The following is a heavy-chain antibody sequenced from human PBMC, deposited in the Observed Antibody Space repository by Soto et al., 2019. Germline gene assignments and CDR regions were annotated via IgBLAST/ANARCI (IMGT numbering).Heavy chain of an antibody. Sequence: QVTLVQSGPEVKEPGASVRVSCKASGYTFINQNIFWVRQAPGQGLEWMGWISTSNGDTNYAQKFRDRVTMTTDTSTTTAYLELRSLRYDDTAVYYCARDITGATGDYWGQGTLVTVSS. D-gene: IGHD1-26*01. CDR3: ARDITGATGDY. J-gene: IGHJ4*02. CDR2: ISTSNGDT. V-gene: IGHV1-18*01. CDR1: GYTFINQN.